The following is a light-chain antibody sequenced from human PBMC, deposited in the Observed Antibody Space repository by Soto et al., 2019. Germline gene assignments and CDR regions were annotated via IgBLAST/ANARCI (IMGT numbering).Light chain of an antibody. CDR1: QNISSY. V-gene: IGKV3-11*01. CDR3: QQRSNWPRT. CDR2: DVS. J-gene: IGKJ1*01. Sequence: ASQNISSYLIWYQQKPGQSPRVLIYDVSNRATGIPTRFSGSGSGTDFTLTISSLEPEDFAVYYCQQRSNWPRTFGQGTKVDIK.